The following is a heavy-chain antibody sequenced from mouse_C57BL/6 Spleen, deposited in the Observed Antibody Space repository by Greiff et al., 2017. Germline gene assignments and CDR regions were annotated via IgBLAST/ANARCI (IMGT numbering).Heavy chain of an antibody. J-gene: IGHJ3*01. Sequence: VKLQESGPGLVQPSQCLSITCTVSGFSLTSYGVHWVRQSPGKGLEWLGVIRSVGSNDYNAAFISSLSISKVNSKSQVFLKMNSLQADDTAIYYCGGEHESGWIAYWGQGTLVTVSA. CDR1: GFSLTSYG. CDR2: IRSVGSN. V-gene: IGHV2-2*01. CDR3: GGEHESGWIAY.